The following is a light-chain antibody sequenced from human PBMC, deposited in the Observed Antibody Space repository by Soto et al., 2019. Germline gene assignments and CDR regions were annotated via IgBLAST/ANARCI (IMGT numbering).Light chain of an antibody. V-gene: IGKV3-15*01. J-gene: IGKJ5*01. Sequence: EIVLTQSPGTLSVSAGESATLSCRASQRFYSNLAWYQQRPGQAPRLLIYGASTRATGIPARFSGSGSGTEFTLTISSLQSEDFAVYFCQQYNNWPITFGQGTRLEIK. CDR3: QQYNNWPIT. CDR1: QRFYSN. CDR2: GAS.